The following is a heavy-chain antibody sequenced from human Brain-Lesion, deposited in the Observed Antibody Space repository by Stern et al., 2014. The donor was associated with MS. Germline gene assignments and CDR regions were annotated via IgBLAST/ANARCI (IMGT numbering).Heavy chain of an antibody. V-gene: IGHV1-24*01. CDR1: GYTLTELS. CDR2: FDPDAGET. J-gene: IGHJ4*02. Sequence: VQLVESGAEVKKPGASVKVSCKVSGYTLTELSMHWVRQAPRKGLEWMGGFDPDAGETIYAQKIQGRVTMTRDTSTDTAYLELSSLRSEDTAVYYCATLSPGAGGNYYRHFDYWGQGTLVTVSS. D-gene: IGHD1-26*01. CDR3: ATLSPGAGGNYYRHFDY.